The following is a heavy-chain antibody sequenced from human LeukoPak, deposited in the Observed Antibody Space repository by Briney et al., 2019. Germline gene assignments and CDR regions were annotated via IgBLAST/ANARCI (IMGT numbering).Heavy chain of an antibody. CDR2: IYYSGST. CDR1: GGSISSSSYY. J-gene: IGHJ5*02. CDR3: ARRVTHFTGFHP. V-gene: IGHV4-39*01. D-gene: IGHD2-21*02. Sequence: SETLSLTCTVSGGSISSSSYYWGWIRQPPGKGLEWIGSIYYSGSTYYNPSLKSRVTISVDTSKNQFSLKLSSVTAADTAVYYCARRVTHFTGFHPWGQGTLVTVSS.